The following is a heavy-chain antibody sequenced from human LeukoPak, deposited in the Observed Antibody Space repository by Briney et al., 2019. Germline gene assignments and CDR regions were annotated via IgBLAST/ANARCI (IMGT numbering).Heavy chain of an antibody. V-gene: IGHV1-69*01. D-gene: IGHD6-13*01. CDR1: GGTFSSYA. Sequence: SVKVSCKASGGTFSSYAISWVRQAPGQGLEWMGGIIPIFGTANYAQKFQGRVTITADESTSTAYMELSSLRSEDTAVYYCARDQIAAAQAPDYYYYYYMDVWGKGTTVTVSS. CDR3: ARDQIAAAQAPDYYYYYYMDV. J-gene: IGHJ6*03. CDR2: IIPIFGTA.